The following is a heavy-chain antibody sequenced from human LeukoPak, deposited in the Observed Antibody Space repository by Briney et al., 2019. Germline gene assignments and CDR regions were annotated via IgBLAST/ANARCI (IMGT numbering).Heavy chain of an antibody. CDR1: GFSVSDNY. CDR3: ARGKSGSHSRPFDY. Sequence: PGGSLRFSCAASGFSVSDNYMSWVRQAPGKGLEWVSLLYSGGSTHYADSVKGRFTISRDKSNNMLSLQMNSLRAEDTAVYYCARGKSGSHSRPFDYWGQGTLVTVSS. J-gene: IGHJ4*02. V-gene: IGHV3-66*01. D-gene: IGHD1-26*01. CDR2: LYSGGST.